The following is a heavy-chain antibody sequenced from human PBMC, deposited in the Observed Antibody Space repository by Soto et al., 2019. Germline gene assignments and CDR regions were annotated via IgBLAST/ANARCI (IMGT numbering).Heavy chain of an antibody. D-gene: IGHD3-10*01. CDR3: ARGTMIRGVTPFDI. CDR1: SGSISRGPYY. J-gene: IGHJ3*02. CDR2: IYYSGSA. V-gene: IGHV4-30-4*08. Sequence: SSETLSLTCNVSSGSISRGPYYWSWVRQHPGGGLEWIGYIYYSGSAYYNPSLEGRVNMSIDTSKSHFSLKLISVTAADTAVYYCARGTMIRGVTPFDIWGHGTMVTVSS.